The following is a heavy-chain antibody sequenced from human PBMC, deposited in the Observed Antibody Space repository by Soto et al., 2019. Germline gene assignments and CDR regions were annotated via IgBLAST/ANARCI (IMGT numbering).Heavy chain of an antibody. V-gene: IGHV1-3*01. CDR2: INAGNGNT. CDR3: AITEQWLKNGAFDI. D-gene: IGHD6-19*01. Sequence: QVQLVQSGAEVKKPGASVKVSCKASGYTVTGFSMQWVRQAPGQRLEWMGWINAGNGNTKYSQKFQNKGNITRDKSASTVYMEVRSLRSEDTAVYYCAITEQWLKNGAFDIWGQGTKIIVSS. CDR1: GYTVTGFS. J-gene: IGHJ3*02.